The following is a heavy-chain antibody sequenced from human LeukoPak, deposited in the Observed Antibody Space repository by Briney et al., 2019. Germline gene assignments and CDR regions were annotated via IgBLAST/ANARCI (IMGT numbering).Heavy chain of an antibody. D-gene: IGHD3-22*01. Sequence: SETLSLTCAVSGGPIIASYWSWIRQPPGKGLEWIGYTHYSGTGNYNPSLKSRVTVSIDTSKNRFSLRLTSVTAADTAVYYCARVRFYDTTGYSTSYYLDYWGQGALVTVSS. CDR3: ARVRFYDTTGYSTSYYLDY. CDR2: THYSGTG. V-gene: IGHV4-59*01. CDR1: GGPIIASY. J-gene: IGHJ4*02.